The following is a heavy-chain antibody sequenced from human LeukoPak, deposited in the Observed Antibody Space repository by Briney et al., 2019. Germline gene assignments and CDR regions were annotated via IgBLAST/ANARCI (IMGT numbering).Heavy chain of an antibody. J-gene: IGHJ5*02. D-gene: IGHD6-13*01. V-gene: IGHV4-59*12. CDR3: ARDRQQLVGDP. Sequence: SETLSLTCTVSGGSISSYYWSWLRQPPGKGLEWIGYIYYSGSTNYNPSLKSRVTISVDTSKNQFSLKLSSVTAADTAVYYCARDRQQLVGDPWGQGTLVTVSS. CDR2: IYYSGST. CDR1: GGSISSYY.